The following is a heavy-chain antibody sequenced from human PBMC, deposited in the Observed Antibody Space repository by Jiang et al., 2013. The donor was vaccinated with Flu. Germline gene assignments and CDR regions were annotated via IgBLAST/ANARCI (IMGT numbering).Heavy chain of an antibody. V-gene: IGHV2-5*02. CDR1: GFSLSTSGVG. J-gene: IGHJ4*02. CDR2: IYWDDDK. CDR3: AYRFRDGYYRH. D-gene: IGHD5-24*01. Sequence: KPTQTLTLTCTFSGFSLSTSGVGCGAGSVRPPGKALEWLSIIYWDDDKRYSASLKSRLTITKDTSKNQVVLTMTNMDPVDTATYYCAYRFRDGYYRHWGQGTPVTVSS.